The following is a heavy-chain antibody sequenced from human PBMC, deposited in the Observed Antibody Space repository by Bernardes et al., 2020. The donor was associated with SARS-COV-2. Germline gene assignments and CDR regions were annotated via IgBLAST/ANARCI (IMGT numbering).Heavy chain of an antibody. CDR3: ARWAPVSSSSNYYGLDF. CDR1: GFSLSNFGMC. CDR2: IDWDDDT. J-gene: IGHJ6*02. D-gene: IGHD6-6*01. Sequence: SGPTLVKPTQTLTLTCTFSGFSLSNFGMCVSWIRQPPGKSLEWLARIDWDDDTFYRPSLKTRLSISKDTSKNQVVLKMTNMDPVDTATYYCARWAPVSSSSNYYGLDFWGQGTTVTVSS. V-gene: IGHV2-70*17.